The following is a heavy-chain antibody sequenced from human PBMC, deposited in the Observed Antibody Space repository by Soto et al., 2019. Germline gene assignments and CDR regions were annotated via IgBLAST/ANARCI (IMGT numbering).Heavy chain of an antibody. Sequence: PSETLSLTCTVSGGSISSSSYYWGWIRQPPGKGLEWIGSIYYSGSTYYNPSLKSRVTISVDTSKNQFSLKLSSVTAADTAVYYCASYSRPYYGTDYWGQGTLVTVSS. CDR2: IYYSGST. J-gene: IGHJ4*02. V-gene: IGHV4-39*01. D-gene: IGHD3-10*01. CDR1: GGSISSSSYY. CDR3: ASYSRPYYGTDY.